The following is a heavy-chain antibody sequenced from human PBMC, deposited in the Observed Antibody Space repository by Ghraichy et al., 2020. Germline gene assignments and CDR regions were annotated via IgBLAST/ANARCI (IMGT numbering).Heavy chain of an antibody. D-gene: IGHD3-3*01. J-gene: IGHJ6*02. CDR3: ARDHVYYDFWSGYSLYYYGMDV. V-gene: IGHV4-61*01. CDR1: GGSVSSGSYY. CDR2: IYYSGST. Sequence: SETLSLTCTVSGGSVSSGSYYWSWIRQPPGKGLEWIGYIYYSGSTNYNPSLKSRVTISVDTSKNQFSLKLSSVTAADMAVYYCARDHVYYDFWSGYSLYYYGMDVWGQGTTVTVSS.